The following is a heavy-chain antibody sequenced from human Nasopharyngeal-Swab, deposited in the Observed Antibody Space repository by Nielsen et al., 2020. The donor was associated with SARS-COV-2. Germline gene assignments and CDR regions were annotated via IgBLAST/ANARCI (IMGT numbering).Heavy chain of an antibody. D-gene: IGHD6-19*01. V-gene: IGHV4-39*01. CDR3: ARPRGSGWYREAFDI. Sequence: WIRQPPGKGLEWIGSIYYSGSTYYNPSLKSRVTISVDTSKNQFSLKLSSVTAADTAVYYCARPRGSGWYREAFDIWGQGTIVTVSS. CDR2: IYYSGST. J-gene: IGHJ3*02.